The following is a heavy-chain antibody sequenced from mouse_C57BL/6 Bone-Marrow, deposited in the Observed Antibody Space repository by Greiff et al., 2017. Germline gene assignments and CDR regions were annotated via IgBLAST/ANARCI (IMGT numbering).Heavy chain of an antibody. CDR2: IYPGDGDT. J-gene: IGHJ4*01. D-gene: IGHD1-1*01. CDR1: GYAFSSSW. Sequence: QVQLKESGPELVKPGASVKISCKASGYAFSSSWMNWVKQRPGKGLEWIGRIYPGDGDTNYNGKFKGKATLTADKSSSTAYLQLSSLTSEDSAVYCCARGGDYYGSSSYYYAMDYWGQGTAVTVSS. V-gene: IGHV1-82*01. CDR3: ARGGDYYGSSSYYYAMDY.